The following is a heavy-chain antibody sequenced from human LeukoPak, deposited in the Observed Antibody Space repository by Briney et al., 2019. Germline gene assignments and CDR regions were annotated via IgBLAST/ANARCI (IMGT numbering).Heavy chain of an antibody. D-gene: IGHD3-16*01. CDR1: GFTFNIYA. Sequence: GGSLRLSCAASGFTFNIYAMTWVRQAPGKGLEWVSGISGRGGDTYYAGFVKGRVTISRDNSDNTLYLQMNSLRADDTAIYYCARGDYYDSWGQGTLVTVSS. CDR3: ARGDYYDS. CDR2: ISGRGGDT. J-gene: IGHJ4*02. V-gene: IGHV3-23*01.